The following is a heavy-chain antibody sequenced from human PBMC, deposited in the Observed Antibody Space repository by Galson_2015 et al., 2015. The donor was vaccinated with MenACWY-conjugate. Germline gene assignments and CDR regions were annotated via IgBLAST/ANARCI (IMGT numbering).Heavy chain of an antibody. J-gene: IGHJ4*02. CDR2: INPNGGIT. CDR1: GCSVTSHY. Sequence: SVKVSCKASGCSVTSHYIHWVRQAPGQGLEWMGLINPNGGITIYAQKFQGRVTVARDTSTSTVYMELSSLRSEDTAMYYCAREPPSAYYFDFWGQGALVTVSS. V-gene: IGHV1-46*01. CDR3: AREPPSAYYFDF. D-gene: IGHD1-14*01.